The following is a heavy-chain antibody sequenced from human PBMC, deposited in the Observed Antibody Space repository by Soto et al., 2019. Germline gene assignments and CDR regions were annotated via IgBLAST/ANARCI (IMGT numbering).Heavy chain of an antibody. CDR2: TYYRSKWYY. V-gene: IGHV6-1*01. Sequence: SQTLSLTCAISGDSVSSDSAAWNWIRQSPSRGLEWLGRTYYRSKWYYDYAVSVKSRITIDADTSRNQFSLHLTSVIPEDTAVYYCARVTVFFGGPGNWFDPWGQGTLVTLSS. D-gene: IGHD3-16*01. J-gene: IGHJ5*01. CDR1: GDSVSSDSAA. CDR3: ARVTVFFGGPGNWFDP.